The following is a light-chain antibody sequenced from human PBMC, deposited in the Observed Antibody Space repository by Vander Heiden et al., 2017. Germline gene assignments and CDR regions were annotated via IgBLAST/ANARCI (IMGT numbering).Light chain of an antibody. CDR2: GNS. J-gene: IGLJ1*01. V-gene: IGLV1-40*01. CDR1: SSNIGAGYI. Sequence: QSVLTQPPSVSGAPRLRVTISRTGSSSNIGAGYIIHWYQHIPGTAPTLHIYGNSNRPSGVPDRFSGSKSGTSASLAITGLQAEDEADYYCQSYDSSMSGSGVFGTGTKVTVL. CDR3: QSYDSSMSGSGV.